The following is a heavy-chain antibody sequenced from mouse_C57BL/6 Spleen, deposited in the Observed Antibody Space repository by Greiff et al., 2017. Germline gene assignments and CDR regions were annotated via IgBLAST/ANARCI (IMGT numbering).Heavy chain of an antibody. D-gene: IGHD2-5*01. V-gene: IGHV1-81*01. J-gene: IGHJ4*01. CDR3: ARYSNPYAMDY. CDR1: GYTFTSYG. CDR2: IYPRSGNT. Sequence: QVQLQQSGAELARPGASVKLSCKASGYTFTSYGISWVKQRTGQGLEWIGEIYPRSGNTYYNEKFKGKATLTADKSSSTAYMELRSLTSEDSAVYFCARYSNPYAMDYWGQGTSVTVSS.